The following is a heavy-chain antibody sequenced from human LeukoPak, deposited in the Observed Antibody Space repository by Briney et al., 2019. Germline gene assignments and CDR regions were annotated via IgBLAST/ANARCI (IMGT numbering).Heavy chain of an antibody. Sequence: GGSLRLSCAASGFTFSSYAMSWVRQAPGKGLEWVSAISGSGGSTYYADSVKGRFTISRDNSKNTLYLEMKSLRAEDTAVYYCAKDLGAISCVWGILLYYFDYWGQGTLVTVSS. CDR2: ISGSGGST. J-gene: IGHJ4*02. D-gene: IGHD3-16*01. CDR3: AKDLGAISCVWGILLYYFDY. V-gene: IGHV3-23*01. CDR1: GFTFSSYA.